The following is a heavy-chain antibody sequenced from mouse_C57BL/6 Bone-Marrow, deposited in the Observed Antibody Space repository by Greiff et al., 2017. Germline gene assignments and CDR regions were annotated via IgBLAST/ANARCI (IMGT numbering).Heavy chain of an antibody. CDR1: GYTFTDYY. Sequence: VQLQQSGPVLVKPGASVKMSCKASGYTFTDYYMNWVKQSHGKSLEWIGVINPYNGGTSYNQKFKGTATLTVDKSSSTAYMELNSLTSEDSAVYYCASGGKVITTVVATDYWGQGTTLTVSS. CDR3: ASGGKVITTVVATDY. CDR2: INPYNGGT. J-gene: IGHJ2*01. V-gene: IGHV1-19*01. D-gene: IGHD1-1*01.